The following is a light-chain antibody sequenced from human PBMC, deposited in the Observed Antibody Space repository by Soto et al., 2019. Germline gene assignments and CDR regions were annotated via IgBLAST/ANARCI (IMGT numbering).Light chain of an antibody. Sequence: EIVLTQSPGTLALSAGERATVSCRASQSVSSNLAWYQQKPGQAPRLLIYGASTRATGIPARFSGSGSGTEFTLTISSLQSEDFAVYYCQQYGGSPWTFGQGTKVDIK. J-gene: IGKJ1*01. CDR3: QQYGGSPWT. V-gene: IGKV3-15*01. CDR1: QSVSSN. CDR2: GAS.